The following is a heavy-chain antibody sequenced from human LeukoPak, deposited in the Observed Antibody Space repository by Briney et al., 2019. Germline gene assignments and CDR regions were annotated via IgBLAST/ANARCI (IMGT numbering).Heavy chain of an antibody. CDR3: ARSYYDFWSGHYYYYMDI. CDR1: GGSISSYY. CDR2: IYYSGST. J-gene: IGHJ6*03. V-gene: IGHV4-59*01. Sequence: SETLSLTCTVSGGSISSYYWSWIRQPPGKGLEWIGYIYYSGSTNYNPSLKSRVTISVDTSKDQFSLKLSSVTAADTAVYYCARSYYDFWSGHYYYYMDIWGKGTTVTVSS. D-gene: IGHD3-3*01.